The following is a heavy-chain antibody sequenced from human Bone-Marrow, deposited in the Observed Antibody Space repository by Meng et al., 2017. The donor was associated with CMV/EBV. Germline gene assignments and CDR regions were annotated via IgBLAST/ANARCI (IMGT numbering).Heavy chain of an antibody. V-gene: IGHV1-2*02. CDR2: INPNSGGT. Sequence: ASVKVSCKASGYTFTGYYMHWVRQAPGQGLEWMGWINPNSGGTNYAQKFQGRVTMTRDTSISTAYMELSRLRSDDTAVYYWSRGSSLFGVDLYYYYGMDVWGQGTRVTVSS. CDR1: GYTFTGYY. CDR3: SRGSSLFGVDLYYYYGMDV. D-gene: IGHD3-3*01. J-gene: IGHJ6*02.